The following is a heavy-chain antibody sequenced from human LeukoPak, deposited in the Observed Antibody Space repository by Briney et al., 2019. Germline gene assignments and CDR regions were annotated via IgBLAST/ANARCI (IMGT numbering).Heavy chain of an antibody. Sequence: PGGSLRLSCAASGFNFKSYSMNWVRQAPGKGLVWVSFISSTSSDLLYADSVKGRFTASRDNGKNSLYLQMNSLRAEDTAVYYCARAAGHYFDYWGQGSLVTVSS. CDR2: ISSTSSDL. CDR3: ARAAGHYFDY. CDR1: GFNFKSYS. J-gene: IGHJ4*02. D-gene: IGHD3-10*01. V-gene: IGHV3-21*06.